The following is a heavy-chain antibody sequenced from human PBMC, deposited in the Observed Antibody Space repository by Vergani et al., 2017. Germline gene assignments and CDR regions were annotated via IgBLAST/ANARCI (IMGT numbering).Heavy chain of an antibody. CDR2: IYPGDSDT. CDR3: AIIDSGSYYNYYYGMDV. Sequence: EVQLVQSGAEVKKPGESLKISCKGSGYSFTSYWIGWVRQMPGKGLEWMGIIYPGDSDTRYSPSFQGQVNISADKSISTAYLQWSSLKASDTAMYYCAIIDSGSYYNYYYGMDVWGQGTTVTVSS. CDR1: GYSFTSYW. J-gene: IGHJ6*02. D-gene: IGHD1-26*01. V-gene: IGHV5-51*01.